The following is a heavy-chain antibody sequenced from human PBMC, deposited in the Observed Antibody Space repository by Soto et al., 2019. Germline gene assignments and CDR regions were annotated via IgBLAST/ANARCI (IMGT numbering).Heavy chain of an antibody. D-gene: IGHD6-19*01. CDR2: ISGSGGST. Sequence: GGSLRLSCAASGFTFSSYAMSWVRQAPGKGLEWVSAISGSGGSTYYADSMKGRFTISRDNSKNTLYLQMNSLRAEDTAVYYCAKGEQWLVRSYYGMDVWGQGTTVTVSS. CDR1: GFTFSSYA. V-gene: IGHV3-23*01. CDR3: AKGEQWLVRSYYGMDV. J-gene: IGHJ6*02.